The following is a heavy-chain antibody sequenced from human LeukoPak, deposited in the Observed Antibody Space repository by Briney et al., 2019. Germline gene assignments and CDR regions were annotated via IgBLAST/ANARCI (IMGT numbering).Heavy chain of an antibody. CDR1: GFTFSSYA. J-gene: IGHJ4*02. CDR2: ISGTGDST. D-gene: IGHD4-17*01. V-gene: IGHV3-23*01. Sequence: HSGGSLRLSCSASGFTFSSYAMSWVRQAPGKGLEWVSGISGTGDSTYNADSAKGRFTISRDNSKNTLYLQMNSLRAEDTAVYYCAKDKYKVTTVSTIDYWGQGTLVTVSS. CDR3: AKDKYKVTTVSTIDY.